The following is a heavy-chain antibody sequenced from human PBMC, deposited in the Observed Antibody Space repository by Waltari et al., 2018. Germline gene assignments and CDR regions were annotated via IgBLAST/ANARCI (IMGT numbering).Heavy chain of an antibody. CDR2: IYTSGST. J-gene: IGHJ4*02. CDR3: ARDRDH. CDR1: GGSISSGSYY. V-gene: IGHV4-61*09. Sequence: QVQLQESGPGLVKPSQTLSLTCTVSGGSISSGSYYWSWIRQPAGKGLEWIGYIYTSGSTNYNPSRKSRVTISVDTSKNQFSLKLSSVTAADTAVYYCARDRDHWGQGTLVTVSS.